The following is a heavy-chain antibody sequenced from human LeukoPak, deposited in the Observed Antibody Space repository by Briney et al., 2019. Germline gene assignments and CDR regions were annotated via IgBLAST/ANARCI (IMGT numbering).Heavy chain of an antibody. CDR2: IYYSGST. Sequence: SETLSLTCTVSGGSISSSSYYWGWIRQPPEKGLEWIGSIYYSGSTYYNPSLKSRVTISVDTSKNQFSLKLSSVTAADTAVYYCARGTLEGYYDSSGYYYDPPNLDYWGQGTLVTVSS. J-gene: IGHJ4*02. CDR3: ARGTLEGYYDSSGYYYDPPNLDY. V-gene: IGHV4-39*07. CDR1: GGSISSSSYY. D-gene: IGHD3-22*01.